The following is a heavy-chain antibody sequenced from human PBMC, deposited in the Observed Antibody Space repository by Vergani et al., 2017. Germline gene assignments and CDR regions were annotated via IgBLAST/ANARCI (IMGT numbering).Heavy chain of an antibody. V-gene: IGHV3-23*01. CDR2: ISGSGGST. CDR3: ASNHFWGGYYPY. Sequence: EVQLLESGGGLVQPGGSLRLSCAASGFTFSSYTMSWVRQAPGKGLEWVSAISGSGGSTYYADSVKGRFTISRDNSKNTLYLQMNSLRAEDTAVYYCASNHFWGGYYPYWGQGTLVTVSS. CDR1: GFTFSSYT. D-gene: IGHD3-3*01. J-gene: IGHJ4*02.